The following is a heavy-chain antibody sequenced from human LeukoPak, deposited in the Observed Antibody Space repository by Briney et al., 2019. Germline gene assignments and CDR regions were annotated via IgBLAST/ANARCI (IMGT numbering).Heavy chain of an antibody. CDR2: ISGSGGST. D-gene: IGHD3-22*01. J-gene: IGHJ4*02. CDR3: AKDRLPFYDSSGRGGFDY. Sequence: GGSLRLSCAASGFTFSSYAMSWVRQAPGKGLEWVSAISGSGGSTYYADSVKGRFTISRDNSKNTLYLQMNSLRAEDTAVYYCAKDRLPFYDSSGRGGFDYWGQGTLVTVFS. V-gene: IGHV3-23*01. CDR1: GFTFSSYA.